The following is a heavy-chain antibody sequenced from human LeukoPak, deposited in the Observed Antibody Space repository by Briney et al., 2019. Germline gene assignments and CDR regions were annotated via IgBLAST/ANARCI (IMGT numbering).Heavy chain of an antibody. V-gene: IGHV4-59*01. J-gene: IGHJ4*02. CDR1: GDSIRGFY. CDR2: FDNSGGS. D-gene: IGHD3/OR15-3a*01. Sequence: SETLSLTCNVSGDSIRGFYWAWIRQPPGKGLEWIGYFDNSGGSNYNPALESRVIISVDTSKNQFSLKLRSLTAADTAVYYCTRWNYDIWTGHRYFDYWGQGTLVIVSS. CDR3: TRWNYDIWTGHRYFDY.